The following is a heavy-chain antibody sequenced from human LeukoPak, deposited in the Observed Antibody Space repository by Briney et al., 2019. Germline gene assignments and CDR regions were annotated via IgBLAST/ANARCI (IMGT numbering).Heavy chain of an antibody. CDR3: ARSVGGWDYYGMDV. CDR2: MFKSGST. V-gene: IGHV4-39*07. D-gene: IGHD5-12*01. J-gene: IGHJ6*02. Sequence: PSETLSLTCTVSGVSISSSSYYWGWIRQPPGKGLEWIGSMFKSGSTYYNPSLKSRVTISVDMSKNQFSLKLSSVTAADTAVYYCARSVGGWDYYGMDVWGQGTTVTVSS. CDR1: GVSISSSSYY.